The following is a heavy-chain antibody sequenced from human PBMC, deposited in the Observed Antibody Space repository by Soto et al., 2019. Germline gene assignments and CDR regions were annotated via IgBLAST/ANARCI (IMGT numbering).Heavy chain of an antibody. J-gene: IGHJ4*02. CDR3: ATQMLALDSAMIKVLTH. V-gene: IGHV1-69*13. D-gene: IGHD3-16*01. CDR1: GGTFSNSA. CDR2: ILPIFGTI. Sequence: GASVKVSCKVSGGTFSNSAIIWVRQAPGQGLEWMGGILPIFGTINYAQQLQGRLTISADGFSSTAYMELNILRSEDTAVYYCATQMLALDSAMIKVLTHCGQASLVTVSS.